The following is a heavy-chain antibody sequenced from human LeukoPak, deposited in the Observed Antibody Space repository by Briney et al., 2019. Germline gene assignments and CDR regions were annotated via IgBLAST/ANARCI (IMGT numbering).Heavy chain of an antibody. D-gene: IGHD3-16*01. Sequence: GGSLRLSCAASGFTFSSYAMSWVRQAPGKGLEWVSAISGSGGSTYYADSVKGRFTISRDNSKNTLYLQMNSLRAEDTAVYYRARGAGIMITFEEFYGMDVWGQGTTVTVSS. V-gene: IGHV3-23*01. J-gene: IGHJ6*02. CDR1: GFTFSSYA. CDR3: ARGAGIMITFEEFYGMDV. CDR2: ISGSGGST.